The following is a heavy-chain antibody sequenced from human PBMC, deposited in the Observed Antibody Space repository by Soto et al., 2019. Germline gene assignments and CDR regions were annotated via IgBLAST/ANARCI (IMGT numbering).Heavy chain of an antibody. J-gene: IGHJ5*02. CDR1: GFTFTSYG. Sequence: QVQLVESGGGVVQPGRSLRLSCAASGFTFTSYGMHRVRQAPGKGLEWVAVISYDGFNRYYGDSVKGRFTISRDDSKNTLYLQLNSLRPEDTAVYYCAMDARIAVAKGALCNWFDPWGQGTLVTVSS. D-gene: IGHD6-13*01. CDR3: AMDARIAVAKGALCNWFDP. V-gene: IGHV3-30*03. CDR2: ISYDGFNR.